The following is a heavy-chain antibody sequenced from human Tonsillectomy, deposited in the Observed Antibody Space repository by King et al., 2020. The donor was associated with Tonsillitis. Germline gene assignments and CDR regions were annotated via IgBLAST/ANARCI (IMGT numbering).Heavy chain of an antibody. J-gene: IGHJ4*02. V-gene: IGHV2-70*15. Sequence: HVTLKESGPALVKPTQTLTLTCTFSGFSLSTSGMCVSWIRQPPGKALEWLARIDWDDDKYYSTSLKTRLTISKDTSKNQVVLTMTNMDPVDTATYYCARMPLNDYGNYLLDYWGQGTLVTVSS. CDR2: IDWDDDK. CDR3: ARMPLNDYGNYLLDY. CDR1: GFSLSTSGMC. D-gene: IGHD4-11*01.